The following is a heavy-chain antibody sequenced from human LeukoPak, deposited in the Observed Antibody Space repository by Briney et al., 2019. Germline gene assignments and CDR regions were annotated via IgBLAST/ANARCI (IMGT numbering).Heavy chain of an antibody. CDR3: TLGVLGYSWFDP. J-gene: IGHJ5*02. D-gene: IGHD3-16*01. V-gene: IGHV1-46*01. CDR2: IYPRDGST. Sequence: ASVKVSCKASGYTFTSNYIHWVRQAPGQGLEWMGMIYPRDGSTSYAQKFQGRVTVTRDTSTSTVHMELSGLRSEDTAVYYCTLGVLGYSWFDPWGQGTLVTVSS. CDR1: GYTFTSNY.